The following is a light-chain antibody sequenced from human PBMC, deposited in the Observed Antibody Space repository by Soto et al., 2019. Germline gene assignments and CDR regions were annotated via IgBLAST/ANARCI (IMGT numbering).Light chain of an antibody. CDR2: AAD. J-gene: IGKJ2*01. CDR1: PSIGSY. Sequence: HLTQAPSLLSASVGDRVTITCRASPSIGSYLNWYQHKPGEAPKLLIFAADTLKSGVPSRFSGSGFNKEFTLTVTSLQPEDFATYYCQQNYDDPYTFGLGTRVEIK. V-gene: IGKV1-39*01. CDR3: QQNYDDPYT.